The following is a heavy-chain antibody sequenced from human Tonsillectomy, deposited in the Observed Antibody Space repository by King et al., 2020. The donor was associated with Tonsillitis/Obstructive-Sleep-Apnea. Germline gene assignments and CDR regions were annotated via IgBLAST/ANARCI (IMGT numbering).Heavy chain of an antibody. D-gene: IGHD3-3*01. Sequence: VQLQESGPGLVKPSETLSLTCTVSGGSISSYYWSWIRQPPGKGLECIGYIYYSGSTNYNPSLKSRVTISVDTSKNQFSLKLSSVTAADTAVYYCASYYDFWSGYPYWGQGTLVTVSS. CDR3: ASYYDFWSGYPY. CDR1: GGSISSYY. V-gene: IGHV4-59*01. J-gene: IGHJ4*02. CDR2: IYYSGST.